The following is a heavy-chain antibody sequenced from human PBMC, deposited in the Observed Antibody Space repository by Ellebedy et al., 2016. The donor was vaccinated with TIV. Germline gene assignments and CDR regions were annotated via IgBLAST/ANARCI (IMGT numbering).Heavy chain of an antibody. CDR3: ARLLDQDTTYYYGSGSGYFDY. J-gene: IGHJ4*02. V-gene: IGHV4-34*01. D-gene: IGHD3-10*01. CDR1: GGSFSGYY. Sequence: SETLSLXXAVYGGSFSGYYWSWIRQPPGKGLEWIGEINHSGSTNYNPSLKSRVTISVDTSKNQFSLKLSSVTAADTAVYYCARLLDQDTTYYYGSGSGYFDYWGQGTLVTVSS. CDR2: INHSGST.